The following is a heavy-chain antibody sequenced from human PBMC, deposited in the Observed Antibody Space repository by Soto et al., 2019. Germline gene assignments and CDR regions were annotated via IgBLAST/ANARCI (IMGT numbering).Heavy chain of an antibody. Sequence: QVQLQESGPGLVKPSETLSLTRTVSGGSVSSGSYYWSWIRQPPGKGLEWIGYIYYSGSTNYNPSLKSRVTISVDTSKNQFSLKLSSVTAADTAVYYCARGGYCSGGSCYEGYYFDYWGQGTLVTVSS. D-gene: IGHD2-15*01. CDR1: GGSVSSGSYY. CDR2: IYYSGST. J-gene: IGHJ4*02. V-gene: IGHV4-61*01. CDR3: ARGGYCSGGSCYEGYYFDY.